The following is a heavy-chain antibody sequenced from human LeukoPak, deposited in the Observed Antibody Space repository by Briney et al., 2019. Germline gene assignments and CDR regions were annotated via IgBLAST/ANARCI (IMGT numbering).Heavy chain of an antibody. V-gene: IGHV4-39*07. CDR1: GGSFSSSNYY. Sequence: SETLSLTCTVSGGSFSSSNYYWGWIRQPPGKGLEWIGSIYYSGNTYYNPSLKGRVAISGDASKNQFSLKLSSVTAADTAVYYCARIVRGVNKYYFDYWGQGTLVTVSS. CDR2: IYYSGNT. J-gene: IGHJ4*02. CDR3: ARIVRGVNKYYFDY. D-gene: IGHD3-10*01.